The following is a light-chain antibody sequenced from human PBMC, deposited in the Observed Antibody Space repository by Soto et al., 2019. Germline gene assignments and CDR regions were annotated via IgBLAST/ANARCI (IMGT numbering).Light chain of an antibody. CDR3: QHYNSYSDS. J-gene: IGKJ1*01. V-gene: IGKV1-5*03. Sequence: STLSGSVGDRVTITFRASQTISSWLAWYQQKPGKAPKLLIYKASTLKSGVPSRFSGSGSGTEFTLTISSLQPDDFATYYCQHYNSYSDSFGQGTKLDI. CDR1: QTISSW. CDR2: KAS.